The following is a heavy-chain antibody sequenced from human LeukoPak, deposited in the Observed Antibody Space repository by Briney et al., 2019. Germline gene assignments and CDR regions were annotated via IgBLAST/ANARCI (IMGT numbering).Heavy chain of an antibody. CDR3: ARARARIAAAGTNWFYP. D-gene: IGHD6-13*01. J-gene: IGHJ5*02. CDR2: MNPNSGNT. V-gene: IGHV1-8*01. CDR1: GYTFTSYD. Sequence: VASVKVSCKASGYTFTSYDINLVRQATGQGLEWMGWMNPNSGNTGYAQKFQGRVTMTRNTSISTAYMELSSLRSEDTAVYYCARARARIAAAGTNWFYPWGQGTLVTVSS.